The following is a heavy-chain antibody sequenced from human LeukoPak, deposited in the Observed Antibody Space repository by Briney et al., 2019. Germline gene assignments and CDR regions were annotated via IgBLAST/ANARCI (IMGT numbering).Heavy chain of an antibody. CDR1: GGSFSGYY. J-gene: IGHJ4*02. Sequence: SETLSLTCAVYGGSFSGYYWSWIRQPPGKGLEWIGEINHSGSTNYNPSLKSRVTISVDTSKNQFSLKLSSVTAADTAVYYCARGKRPYYDFWSGSYFDYWGQGTLVTVSS. CDR2: INHSGST. D-gene: IGHD3-3*01. CDR3: ARGKRPYYDFWSGSYFDY. V-gene: IGHV4-34*01.